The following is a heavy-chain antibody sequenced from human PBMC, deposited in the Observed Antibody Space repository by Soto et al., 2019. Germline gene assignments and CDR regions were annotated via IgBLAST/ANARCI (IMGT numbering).Heavy chain of an antibody. CDR1: GYTFTSYG. CDR2: ISPYNGNT. V-gene: IGHV1-18*01. Sequence: QVQLVQSGAEVKKPGASVKVSCKASGYTFTSYGISWVRQAPGQGLEWMGWISPYNGNTNSAQKLQVRATMTPDTSTSTAYMELRRPRSDDTSVDYCARSSGSTYWFDPWGQGTLVTVSS. CDR3: ARSSGSTYWFDP. D-gene: IGHD6-6*01. J-gene: IGHJ5*02.